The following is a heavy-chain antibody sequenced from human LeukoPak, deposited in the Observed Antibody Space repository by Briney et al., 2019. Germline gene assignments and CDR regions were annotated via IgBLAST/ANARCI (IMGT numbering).Heavy chain of an antibody. CDR2: ISYDGSNK. D-gene: IGHD1-1*01. CDR3: AKDLANSWTTDY. V-gene: IGHV3-30*18. J-gene: IGHJ4*02. CDR1: GFTFSSYG. Sequence: GRSLRLSCAASGFTFSSYGMHWVRQAPGKGLEWVAVISYDGSNKYYADSVKGRLTISRDNSRNTLYLQMNSLSVEDTAFYYCAKDLANSWTTDYWGQGTLVTVSS.